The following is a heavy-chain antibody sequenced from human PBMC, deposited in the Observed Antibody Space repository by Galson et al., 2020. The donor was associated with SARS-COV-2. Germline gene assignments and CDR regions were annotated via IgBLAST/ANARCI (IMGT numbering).Heavy chain of an antibody. V-gene: IGHV4-34*01. CDR2: INLSGRT. J-gene: IGHJ6*02. D-gene: IGHD3-22*01. CDR1: GGSFSGYS. Sequence: PSETLSLTCAVFGGSFSGYSWTWIRQPPGKGLEWIGEINLSGRTRYNPSLKSRVSVPVDTSKNQFSLRLSSVTAADTAVYYCARGFDGLYDSSGFFGLGVFFYYGLDVWGQGTTVSVSS. CDR3: ARGFDGLYDSSGFFGLGVFFYYGLDV.